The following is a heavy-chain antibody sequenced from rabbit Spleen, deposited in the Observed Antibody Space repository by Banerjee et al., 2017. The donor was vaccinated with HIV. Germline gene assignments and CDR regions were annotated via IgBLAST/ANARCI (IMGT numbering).Heavy chain of an antibody. V-gene: IGHV1S45*01. CDR2: AYAGSSGNT. D-gene: IGHD8-1*01. J-gene: IGHJ6*01. Sequence: QEQLVESGGGLVKPEGSLTLTCKASGFSFSNKDVMCWVRQAPGKGLEWVACAYAGSSGNTYSASWAKGRFTISKTSSTTVTLQMTSLTAADTATYFCARDAGTSFSTYGMDLWGPGTLVTVS. CDR3: ARDAGTSFSTYGMDL. CDR1: GFSFSNKDV.